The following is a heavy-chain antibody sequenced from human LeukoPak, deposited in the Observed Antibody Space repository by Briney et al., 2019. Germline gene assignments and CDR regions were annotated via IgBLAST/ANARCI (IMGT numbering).Heavy chain of an antibody. CDR2: ISSSSSYI. D-gene: IGHD3-22*01. J-gene: IGHJ6*02. Sequence: GGSLRLSCAASGFTFSSYSMNWVRQAPGKGLEWVSSISSSSSYIYYADSVKGRFTISRDNAQNSLYLQMNSLRAEDTAVYYCAREGAVYYYDSSGSQGQYYYYGMDVWGQGTTVTVPS. CDR1: GFTFSSYS. V-gene: IGHV3-21*01. CDR3: AREGAVYYYDSSGSQGQYYYYGMDV.